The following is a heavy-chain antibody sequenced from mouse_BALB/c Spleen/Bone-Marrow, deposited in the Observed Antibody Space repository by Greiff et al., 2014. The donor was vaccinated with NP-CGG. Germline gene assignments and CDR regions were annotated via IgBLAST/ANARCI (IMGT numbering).Heavy chain of an antibody. CDR1: GYTFSSYW. Sequence: QVQLQQSGAGLMKPGASMKISCKATGYTFSSYWIEWVKQRPGHGLEWIGEILPGSGSTNYNERFKGKATFTADTSSNTAYMQLSSLTSEDSAVYYCARAYYVNYDAMDYWGQGTSVTVSS. D-gene: IGHD2-10*01. J-gene: IGHJ4*01. CDR3: ARAYYVNYDAMDY. V-gene: IGHV1-9*01. CDR2: ILPGSGST.